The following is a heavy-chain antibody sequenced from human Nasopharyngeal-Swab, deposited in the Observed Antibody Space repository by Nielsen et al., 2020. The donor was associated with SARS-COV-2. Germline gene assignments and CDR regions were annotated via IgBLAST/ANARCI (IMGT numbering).Heavy chain of an antibody. CDR1: GGSISSYY. Sequence: SETLSLTCTVSGGSISSYYWIWIRQPPGKGLEWIGYIYYSGSTNYNPSLKSRVTISVDTSKNQLSLKLTSVTAADTAVYYCARGRGTRSYFDYWGQGTQVTVSS. CDR2: IYYSGST. V-gene: IGHV4-59*01. J-gene: IGHJ4*02. D-gene: IGHD3/OR15-3a*01. CDR3: ARGRGTRSYFDY.